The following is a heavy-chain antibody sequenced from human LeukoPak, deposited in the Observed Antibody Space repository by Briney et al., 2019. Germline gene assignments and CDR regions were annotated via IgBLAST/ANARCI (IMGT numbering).Heavy chain of an antibody. CDR1: GGTFSSYA. CDR2: SIPIFGTA. CDR3: ARGYVYSSSWYALMGYYYYGMDV. Sequence: SVKVSCKASGGTFSSYAISWVRQAPGQGLEWMGGSIPIFGTANYAQKFQGRVTITADESTSTAYMELSSLRSEDTAVYYCARGYVYSSSWYALMGYYYYGMDVWGQGTTVTVSS. V-gene: IGHV1-69*13. J-gene: IGHJ6*02. D-gene: IGHD6-13*01.